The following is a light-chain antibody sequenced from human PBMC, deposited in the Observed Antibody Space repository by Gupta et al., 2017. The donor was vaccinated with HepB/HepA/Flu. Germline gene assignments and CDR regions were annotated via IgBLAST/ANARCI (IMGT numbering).Light chain of an antibody. CDR1: QGINTS. CDR2: GVS. J-gene: IGKJ4*01. Sequence: DIQMTQSPSSLSASVGDRVTITCRASQGINTSLGWFQQKPGKAPKSLIYGVSTLQSGIPLRFSGSGSGTDFTLIISSLQPEDSASYYCLHYHDYPLTFGGGTKVEIK. CDR3: LHYHDYPLT. V-gene: IGKV1-16*01.